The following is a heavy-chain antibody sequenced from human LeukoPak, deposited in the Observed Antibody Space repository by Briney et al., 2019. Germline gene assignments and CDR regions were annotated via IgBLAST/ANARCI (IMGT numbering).Heavy chain of an antibody. J-gene: IGHJ4*02. Sequence: SETLSLTCTVSGGSISSYYWSWIRRPPGKGLEWIGYIYYSGSTNYDPSLKSRVTISVDTSKNQFSLKLSSVTAADTAVYYCARDSSGEPLFDYWGQGTLVTVSS. D-gene: IGHD1-26*01. CDR1: GGSISSYY. V-gene: IGHV4-59*01. CDR2: IYYSGST. CDR3: ARDSSGEPLFDY.